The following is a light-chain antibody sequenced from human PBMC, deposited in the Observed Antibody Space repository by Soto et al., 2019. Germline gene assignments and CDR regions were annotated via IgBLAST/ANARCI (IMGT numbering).Light chain of an antibody. CDR2: AAS. Sequence: LNCRASQSVSSYLDWYQQRPGQAPRLLIYAASSWQSGIPARFSGSGSGADFTLTISRLEPEDFAVYYCQQYGSPTWTFGQGTKVDIK. CDR1: QSVSSY. V-gene: IGKV3-20*01. CDR3: QQYGSPTWT. J-gene: IGKJ1*01.